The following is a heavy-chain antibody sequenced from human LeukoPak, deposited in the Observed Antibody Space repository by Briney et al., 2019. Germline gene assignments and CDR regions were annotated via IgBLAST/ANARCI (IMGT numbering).Heavy chain of an antibody. J-gene: IGHJ4*02. V-gene: IGHV4-34*01. CDR2: INHSGST. D-gene: IGHD6-6*01. CDR3: ARARGMGSIAARIDY. Sequence: PSETLSLTCAVYGGSFSGYYWSWIRQPPGKGLEWIGEINHSGSTNYNPSLKSRVTISVDTSKNQFSLKLSSVTAADTAVYYCARARGMGSIAARIDYWGQGTLVTVSS. CDR1: GGSFSGYY.